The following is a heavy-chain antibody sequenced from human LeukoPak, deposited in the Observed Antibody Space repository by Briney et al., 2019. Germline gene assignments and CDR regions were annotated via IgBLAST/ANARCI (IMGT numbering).Heavy chain of an antibody. CDR3: ATDLWPPGRSSGWYLGY. D-gene: IGHD6-19*01. CDR2: IIPIFGTA. CDR1: GGTFSSYA. V-gene: IGHV1-69*13. J-gene: IGHJ4*02. Sequence: ASVKVSCKASGGTFSSYAISWVRQAPGQGLEWMGGIIPIFGTANYAQKFQGGVTITADESTSTAYMELSNLRSEDTAVYYCATDLWPPGRSSGWYLGYWGQGTLVTVSS.